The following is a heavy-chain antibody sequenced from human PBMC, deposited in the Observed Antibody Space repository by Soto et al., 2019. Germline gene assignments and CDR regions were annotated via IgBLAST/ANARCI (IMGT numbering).Heavy chain of an antibody. J-gene: IGHJ4*02. D-gene: IGHD6-19*01. V-gene: IGHV3-30*18. CDR1: GFTFSSYG. Sequence: GALRLSCAASGFTFSSYGMHWVRQAPGKGLEWVAVISYDGSNKYYADSVKGRFTISRDNSKNTLYLQMNSLRAEDTAVYYCAKDKWAVADLYYFDYWGQGTLVTVSS. CDR3: AKDKWAVADLYYFDY. CDR2: ISYDGSNK.